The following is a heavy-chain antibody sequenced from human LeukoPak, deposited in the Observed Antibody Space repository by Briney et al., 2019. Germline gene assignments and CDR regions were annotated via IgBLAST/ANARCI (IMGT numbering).Heavy chain of an antibody. CDR2: IRYDGSNK. Sequence: GGSLRLSCAASGFTFSSYGMHWVRQAPGKGLEWVAFIRYDGSNKYHADSVKGRFTISRDNSKNTLYLQMNSLRAEDTAVYYCAKDARGIVVVPAATGGYYYMDVWGKGTTVTVSS. V-gene: IGHV3-30*02. J-gene: IGHJ6*03. CDR1: GFTFSSYG. D-gene: IGHD2-2*01. CDR3: AKDARGIVVVPAATGGYYYMDV.